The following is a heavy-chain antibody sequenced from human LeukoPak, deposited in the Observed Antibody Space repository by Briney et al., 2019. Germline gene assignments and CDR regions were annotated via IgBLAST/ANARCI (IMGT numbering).Heavy chain of an antibody. CDR3: AGNDYDSSGPFS. CDR1: GFSISSHY. V-gene: IGHV4-59*11. D-gene: IGHD3-22*01. J-gene: IGHJ4*02. Sequence: SETLSLTGTVSGFSISSHYWSWLRQAPGKGLEWIGYIYYSGSTNYNLSLKSRVTISVDTSKNHFSLKLSSVTAAVTAVYYCAGNDYDSSGPFSWSQGTLVTVSS. CDR2: IYYSGST.